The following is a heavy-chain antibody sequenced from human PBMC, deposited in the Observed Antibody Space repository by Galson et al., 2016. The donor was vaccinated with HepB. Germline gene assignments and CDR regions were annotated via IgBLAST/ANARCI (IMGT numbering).Heavy chain of an antibody. CDR3: ARGLSTVVRATNTWLDT. Sequence: SLRLSCAASGFTVSSNYMSWVRQAPGKGLEWVSIIHSGGTTYYADSVKGRFTISKDNSKNTLYLQMNSLRADDTATYFCARGLSTVVRATNTWLDTWGQGTLVIVSS. CDR2: IHSGGTT. D-gene: IGHD1-26*01. V-gene: IGHV3-53*01. J-gene: IGHJ5*02. CDR1: GFTVSSNY.